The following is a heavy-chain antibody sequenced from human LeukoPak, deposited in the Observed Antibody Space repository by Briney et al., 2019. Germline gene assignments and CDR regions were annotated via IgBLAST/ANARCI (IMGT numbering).Heavy chain of an antibody. CDR3: ARSTGTTFGFSDC. D-gene: IGHD3-16*01. CDR1: GYTFTGYY. Sequence: ASVKVSCKASGYTFTGYYMHWVRQAPGQGLEWMGWINPNSGGTNYAQKFQGRVTMTRDTSISTAYMELTRLRSDDTAVYYCARSTGTTFGFSDCWGQGTLATVSS. J-gene: IGHJ4*02. CDR2: INPNSGGT. V-gene: IGHV1-2*02.